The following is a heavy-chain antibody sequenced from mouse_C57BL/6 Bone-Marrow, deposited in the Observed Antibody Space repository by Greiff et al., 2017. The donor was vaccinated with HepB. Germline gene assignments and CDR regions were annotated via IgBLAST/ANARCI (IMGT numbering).Heavy chain of an antibody. CDR2: IYPGDGDT. Sequence: VQLQQSGAELVKPGASVKISCKASGYAFSSYWMNWVKQRPGKGLEWIGQIYPGDGDTNYNGKFKGKATVTADKSSSTAYMELNGLTSEDSAVYCCARYHDSNQYDGRVYWGQGTLVSVSS. J-gene: IGHJ4*01. CDR1: GYAFSSYW. CDR3: ARYHDSNQYDGRVY. D-gene: IGHD2-5*01. V-gene: IGHV1-80*01.